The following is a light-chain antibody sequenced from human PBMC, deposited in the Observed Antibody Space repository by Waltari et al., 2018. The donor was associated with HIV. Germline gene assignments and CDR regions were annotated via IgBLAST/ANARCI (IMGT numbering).Light chain of an antibody. CDR2: EVI. CDR3: CSYAGTYTYVL. J-gene: IGLJ3*02. Sequence: LTQPRSVSGSPGQSVTISCTGTSSDVGGYDSVSWYLQHPGKVPKLIIYEVIKRPSGVPDRFSGSKSGNTASLTISWLQTEDEADYFCCSYAGTYTYVLFGGGTKLTVL. V-gene: IGLV2-11*01. CDR1: SSDVGGYDS.